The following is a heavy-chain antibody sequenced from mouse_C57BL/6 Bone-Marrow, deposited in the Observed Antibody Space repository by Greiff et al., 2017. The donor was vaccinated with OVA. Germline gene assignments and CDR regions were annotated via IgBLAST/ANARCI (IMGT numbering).Heavy chain of an antibody. CDR3: ARDYYGSRGDY. Sequence: VQLQQSGPELVKPGASVKISCKASGYAFSSSWMNWVKQRPGKGLEWIGRLYPGDGDTNSNGKFTGKATLTADKSSSTADMQRSVLTADDSAVYFCARDYYGSRGDYWGQGTTLTVSS. J-gene: IGHJ2*01. CDR1: GYAFSSSW. V-gene: IGHV1-82*01. CDR2: LYPGDGDT. D-gene: IGHD1-1*01.